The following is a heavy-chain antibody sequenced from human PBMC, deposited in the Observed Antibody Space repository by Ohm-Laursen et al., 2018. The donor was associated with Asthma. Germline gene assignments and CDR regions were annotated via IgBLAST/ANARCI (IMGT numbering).Heavy chain of an antibody. V-gene: IGHV3-66*02. CDR2: IYSGGST. D-gene: IGHD3-3*01. J-gene: IGHJ4*02. CDR3: ARDVMEWYLPAFDF. CDR1: GYTFSRYS. Sequence: SLRLSCAASGYTFSRYSIHWVRQVPGKGLEWVSVIYSGGSTYYADSVKGRFTVSRDDSKNTLYLQMNSLRPDDTAVYYCARDVMEWYLPAFDFWGQGTLVTVSS.